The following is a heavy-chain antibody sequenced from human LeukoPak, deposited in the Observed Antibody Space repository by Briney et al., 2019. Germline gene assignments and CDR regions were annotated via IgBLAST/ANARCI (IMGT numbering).Heavy chain of an antibody. D-gene: IGHD5-18*01. Sequence: ASVKVSCKASGYTFNGYCMHWVRQAPGQGLEWMGWINPNSGGTNYAQKFQGRVTMTRDTSISTAYMELSRLRSDDTAVYYCARDRDVDTAMVTWYWGQGTLVTVSS. J-gene: IGHJ4*02. CDR1: GYTFNGYC. CDR3: ARDRDVDTAMVTWY. V-gene: IGHV1-2*02. CDR2: INPNSGGT.